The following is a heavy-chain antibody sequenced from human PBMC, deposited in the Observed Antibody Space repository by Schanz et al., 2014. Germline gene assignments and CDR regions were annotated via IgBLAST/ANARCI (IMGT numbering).Heavy chain of an antibody. D-gene: IGHD6-13*01. CDR2: ISPYTGNT. Sequence: QVQLVQSGAEVKKPGASVKVSCKASGYTFISYGINWVRQAPGQGLEWVGWISPYTGNTHYFDKMEGRVTMTTDTSTSTAYMELRSLRSDDTAVYYCASSGAGYSSSWDFDYWGQGTLVTVSS. CDR1: GYTFISYG. CDR3: ASSGAGYSSSWDFDY. V-gene: IGHV1-18*01. J-gene: IGHJ4*02.